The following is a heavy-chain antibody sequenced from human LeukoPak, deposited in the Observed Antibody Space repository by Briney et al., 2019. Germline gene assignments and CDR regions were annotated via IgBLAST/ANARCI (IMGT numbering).Heavy chain of an antibody. CDR2: ISYDGSYK. J-gene: IGHJ4*02. D-gene: IGHD2-15*01. CDR1: GFTFSSYG. V-gene: IGHV3-30*18. CDR3: AKFLSYSRSLGY. Sequence: PGRSLTLSCAASGFTFSSYGMHWVRQAPGKGLEWVAVISYDGSYKYYADSVKGRFTTSRDNSKNTLYLQMNSLRAEDTAVYYCAKFLSYSRSLGYWGQGTLVTVSS.